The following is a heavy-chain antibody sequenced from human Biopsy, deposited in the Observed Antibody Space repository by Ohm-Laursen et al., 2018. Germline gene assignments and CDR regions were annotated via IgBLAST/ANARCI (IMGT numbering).Heavy chain of an antibody. CDR1: GFTFSSYA. Sequence: SLRLSCAASGFTFSSYAMTWFRQAPGKGLEWVSTISGNSDIIYDTDSVKGRFTISRDNSKNTLYLQMNSLRADDTAVYYCALAAAQTVTHFDSWGQGTRVTVSS. J-gene: IGHJ4*02. D-gene: IGHD4-17*01. CDR2: ISGNSDII. CDR3: ALAAAQTVTHFDS. V-gene: IGHV3-23*01.